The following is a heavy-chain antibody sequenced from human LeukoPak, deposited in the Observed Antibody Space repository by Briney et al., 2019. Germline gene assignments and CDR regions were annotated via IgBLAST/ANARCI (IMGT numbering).Heavy chain of an antibody. CDR3: ARGPTISETGYFDY. V-gene: IGHV4-34*01. J-gene: IGHJ4*03. CDR2: INHRGDT. D-gene: IGHD5-24*01. CDR1: GGSFSAYY. Sequence: SDTLSLTCAVYGGSFSAYYWSWIRQSPGKGLEWIAEINHRGDTNYNPPVKSRVTISVDTSKNQFSLKVRSLTAADTAVYYCARGPTISETGYFDYWGQGTLVTVSS.